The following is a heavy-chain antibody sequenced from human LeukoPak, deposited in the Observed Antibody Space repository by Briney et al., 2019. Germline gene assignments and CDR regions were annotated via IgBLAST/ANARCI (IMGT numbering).Heavy chain of an antibody. V-gene: IGHV4-34*01. CDR2: INHSGST. CDR3: ARGVPPYYYGSGSFKGSYYYGMDV. CDR1: GGSFSGYY. Sequence: SETLSLTCAVYGGSFSGYYWSWIRQPPGKGLEWIGEINHSGSTNYNPSLKSRVTISVDTSKNQFSLKLSSVTAADTAVYYCARGVPPYYYGSGSFKGSYYYGMDVGGQGTTVTVSS. J-gene: IGHJ6*02. D-gene: IGHD3-10*01.